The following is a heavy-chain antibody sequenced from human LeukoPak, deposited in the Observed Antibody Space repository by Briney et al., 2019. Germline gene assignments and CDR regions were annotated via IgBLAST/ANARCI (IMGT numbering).Heavy chain of an antibody. CDR3: AKALRRKLLRFGEFDNVDY. CDR1: GFTFSSYG. Sequence: QPGGSLRLSCAASGFTFSSYGMHWVRQAPGKGLERVAVISYDGSNKYYADSVKGRFTISRDNSKNTLYLQMNSLRAEDTAVYYCAKALRRKLLRFGEFDNVDYWGQGTLVTVSS. J-gene: IGHJ4*02. CDR2: ISYDGSNK. V-gene: IGHV3-30*18. D-gene: IGHD3-10*01.